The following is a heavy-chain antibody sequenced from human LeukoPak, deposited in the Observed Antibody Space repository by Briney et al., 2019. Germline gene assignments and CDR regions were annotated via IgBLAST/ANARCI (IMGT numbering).Heavy chain of an antibody. V-gene: IGHV1-2*02. CDR3: ARADIVVVPAAMGPWFDP. Sequence: APVKVSCKASGYTFTGYYMHWVRQAPGQGLEWMGWINPNSGGTNYAQKFQGRVTMTRDTSISTAYMELSRLRSDDTAVYYCARADIVVVPAAMGPWFDPWGQGTLVTVSS. CDR2: INPNSGGT. CDR1: GYTFTGYY. D-gene: IGHD2-2*01. J-gene: IGHJ5*02.